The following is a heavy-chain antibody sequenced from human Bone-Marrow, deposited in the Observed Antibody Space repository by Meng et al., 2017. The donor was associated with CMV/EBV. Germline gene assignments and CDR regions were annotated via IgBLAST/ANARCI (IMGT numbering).Heavy chain of an antibody. D-gene: IGHD2-2*01. CDR2: ISRSSDFI. V-gene: IGHV3-21*01. J-gene: IGHJ3*02. CDR1: GFSFSSYS. CDR3: ASGTYCSSTSCTNAFDI. Sequence: GESLKISCAASGFSFSSYSMNWVRQAPGKGLEWVSSISRSSDFIYYEDSVKGRFTMSRDNSKNTVYLQMNSLRAEDTAVYYCASGTYCSSTSCTNAFDIWGQGTRVT.